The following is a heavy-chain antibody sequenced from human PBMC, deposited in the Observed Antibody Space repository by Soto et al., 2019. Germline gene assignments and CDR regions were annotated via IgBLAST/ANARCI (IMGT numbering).Heavy chain of an antibody. J-gene: IGHJ4*02. CDR3: ARAVDSSSWYGPGAFDY. CDR2: INPNSGGT. V-gene: IGHV1-2*04. D-gene: IGHD6-13*01. Sequence: ASVKVSCKASGYTFTGYYMHWVRQAPGQGLEWMGWINPNSGGTNYAQKFQGWVTMTRDTSISTAYMELCRLRSDDTAVYYCARAVDSSSWYGPGAFDYWGQGTLVTVSS. CDR1: GYTFTGYY.